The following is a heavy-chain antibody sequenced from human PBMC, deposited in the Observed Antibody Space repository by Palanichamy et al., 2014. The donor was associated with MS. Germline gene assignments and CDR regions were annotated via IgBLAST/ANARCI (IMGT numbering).Heavy chain of an antibody. J-gene: IGHJ4*02. CDR1: GFSFDDYA. Sequence: EVQLVESGGGLVQPGRSLRLSCAASGFSFDDYAMHWVRQAPGKGLEWVSGISWNSGSVGYADSVKGRFTISRDNAKNSLYLQMNSLRAEDTALYYCARRSGYYQLDYWGQGTLVTVSS. CDR2: ISWNSGSV. CDR3: ARRSGYYQLDY. D-gene: IGHD5-12*01. V-gene: IGHV3-9*01.